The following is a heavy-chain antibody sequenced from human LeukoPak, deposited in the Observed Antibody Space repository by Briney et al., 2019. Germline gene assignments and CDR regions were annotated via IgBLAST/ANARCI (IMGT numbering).Heavy chain of an antibody. V-gene: IGHV3-66*01. D-gene: IGHD4-17*01. CDR2: IYSGGST. CDR3: ASGNYGDFYYYYYGMDV. Sequence: GGSLRLSCAASGFTVSSNYMSWVRQAPGKGLEWVSVIYSGGSTYYADSVRGRFTISRYNSKNTLYLQMNSLRAEDTAVYYCASGNYGDFYYYYYGMDVWGQGTTVTVSS. CDR1: GFTVSSNY. J-gene: IGHJ6*02.